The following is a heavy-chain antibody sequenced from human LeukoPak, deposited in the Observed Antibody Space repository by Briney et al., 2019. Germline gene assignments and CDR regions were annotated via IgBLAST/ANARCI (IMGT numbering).Heavy chain of an antibody. CDR2: IKGDGSET. V-gene: IGHV3-7*01. CDR1: GFIFSTHW. D-gene: IGHD3-9*01. CDR3: VGGYYDILTGYYKAHYFDY. J-gene: IGHJ4*02. Sequence: GGSLRLSCAASGFIFSTHWMNWVRQAPGKGLEWVAIIKGDGSETLYVDSVKGRFTISRDNTKNSLYLQMNSLRAEDTAVYYCVGGYYDILTGYYKAHYFDYWGQGTLVTVSS.